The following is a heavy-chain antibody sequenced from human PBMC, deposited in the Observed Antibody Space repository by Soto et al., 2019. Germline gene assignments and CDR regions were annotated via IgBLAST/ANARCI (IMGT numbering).Heavy chain of an antibody. CDR1: GYTFNSYA. Sequence: ASVKPSCKASGYTFNSYAMHWVRQAPGQRLEWMGWINAGNGNTKYSQKFQGRVTITRDTSASTAYMELSSLRSEDTAVYYCARDEGAVVASVHGFDPWGQGTLVTVSS. D-gene: IGHD2-15*01. CDR3: ARDEGAVVASVHGFDP. V-gene: IGHV1-3*01. CDR2: INAGNGNT. J-gene: IGHJ5*02.